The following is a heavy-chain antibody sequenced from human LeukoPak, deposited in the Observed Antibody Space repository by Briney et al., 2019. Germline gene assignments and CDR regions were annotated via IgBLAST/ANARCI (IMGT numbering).Heavy chain of an antibody. CDR2: VHYTRSYSGTT. CDR1: AGSIGSDALY. D-gene: IGHD6-19*01. J-gene: IGHJ4*02. Sequence: PSETLSLTCIVSAGSIGSDALYWGWIRQSPGKGLEWIGSVHYTRSYSGTTYYNPSLESRVTVSTDRSKNLCSLKLSSVTAADTAVYYCARHNQGSSGYYDYWGRGTLVTVSS. CDR3: ARHNQGSSGYYDY. V-gene: IGHV4-39*01.